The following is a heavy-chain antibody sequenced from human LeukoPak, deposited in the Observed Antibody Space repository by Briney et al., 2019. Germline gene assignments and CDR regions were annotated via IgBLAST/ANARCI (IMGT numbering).Heavy chain of an antibody. CDR2: INHSGST. Sequence: SETLSLTCAVYGGSFSGYYWSWIRQPPGKGLEWIGEINHSGSTNYNPSLKSRVTISVDTSKNQFSLKLSSVTAADTAVYYCARDTGVYVWGSYRPGGLFDYWGQGTLVTVSS. CDR3: ARDTGVYVWGSYRPGGLFDY. CDR1: GGSFSGYY. V-gene: IGHV4-34*01. D-gene: IGHD3-16*02. J-gene: IGHJ4*02.